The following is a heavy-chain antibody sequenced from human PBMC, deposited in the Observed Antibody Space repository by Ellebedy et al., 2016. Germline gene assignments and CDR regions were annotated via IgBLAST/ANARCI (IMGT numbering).Heavy chain of an antibody. CDR3: AKHETDGDYYFDL. V-gene: IGHV3-23*01. CDR1: GFTFKTYA. J-gene: IGHJ2*01. CDR2: LSGSGPKT. Sequence: GESLKISXAASGFTFKTYAMGWVRQAPGEGLEWVSTLSGSGPKTYYADSVQGRFTISRDNSKSTLYLQMNSLRAEDTAVYYCAKHETDGDYYFDLWGRGTLVTASS. D-gene: IGHD2-21*01.